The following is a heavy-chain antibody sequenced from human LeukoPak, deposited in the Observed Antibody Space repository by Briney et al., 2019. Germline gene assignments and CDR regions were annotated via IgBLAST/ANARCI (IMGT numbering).Heavy chain of an antibody. Sequence: SETLPLTCTVSGGSFSTSDYYWGWIRQSPVKGLEWIGDVFYTGKTNYNPSLRGRATISIDTSKNQFSLKLTYVTAADSAVYYCARVFDSWGQGTLVTVSS. J-gene: IGHJ4*02. V-gene: IGHV4-39*07. CDR3: ARVFDS. CDR1: GGSFSTSDYY. CDR2: VFYTGKT.